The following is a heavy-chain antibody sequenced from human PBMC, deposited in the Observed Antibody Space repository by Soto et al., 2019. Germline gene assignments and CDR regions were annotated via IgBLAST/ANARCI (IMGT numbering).Heavy chain of an antibody. D-gene: IGHD6-19*01. CDR2: INHSGST. J-gene: IGHJ4*02. V-gene: IGHV4-34*01. Sequence: SETLSLTCAVYGGSFSGYYWSWIRQPPGKGLEWIGEINHSGSTNYNPSLKSRVTISVDTSKSQFSLKLSSVTAADTAVYYCARVDSSASCCIDFWGRGILVTLSS. CDR3: ARVDSSASCCIDF. CDR1: GGSFSGYY.